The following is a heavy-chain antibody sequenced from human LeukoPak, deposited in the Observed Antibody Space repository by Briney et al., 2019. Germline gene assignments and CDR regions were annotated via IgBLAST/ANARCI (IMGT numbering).Heavy chain of an antibody. V-gene: IGHV4-34*01. Sequence: SETLSLTCAVYGGSFSGYYWSWVRQPPGKGLEWIGEINHSGSTNYNPSLKSRVTISVDTSKNQFSLNLSSVTAADEAVYYCARTRSGIMITFGGVIVIPSYFDYWGQGTLVTVSS. CDR1: GGSFSGYY. CDR2: INHSGST. J-gene: IGHJ4*02. CDR3: ARTRSGIMITFGGVIVIPSYFDY. D-gene: IGHD3-16*02.